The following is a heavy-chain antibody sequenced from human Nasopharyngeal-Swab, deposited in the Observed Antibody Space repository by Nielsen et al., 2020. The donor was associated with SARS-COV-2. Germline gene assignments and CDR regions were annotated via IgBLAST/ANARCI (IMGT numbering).Heavy chain of an antibody. Sequence: GESLKISCAASGFTFSSYGMHWVRQAPGKGLVWVLRISEDGSITTYADSVKGRFTISRDNAKNTLFLQMHSLRADDTAIYYCASQLGHPDSWGQGTLVTVSS. J-gene: IGHJ4*02. CDR1: GFTFSSYG. V-gene: IGHV3-74*01. CDR2: ISEDGSIT. D-gene: IGHD2-2*01. CDR3: ASQLGHPDS.